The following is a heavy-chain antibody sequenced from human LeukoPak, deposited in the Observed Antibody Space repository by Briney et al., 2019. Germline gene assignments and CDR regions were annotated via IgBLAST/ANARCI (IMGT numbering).Heavy chain of an antibody. V-gene: IGHV3-30*02. CDR2: MRYDGSNK. CDR1: GLTFSRNG. Sequence: GGSLRLSCAASGLTFSRNGMHWVRQAPGKGLEWVAFMRYDGSNKNYADSVKGRFSISRDNSKNTLYLQMNSLTVEDTAVYYCAKDPSDVGSWYFDLWGRGTLVTVSS. J-gene: IGHJ2*01. CDR3: AKDPSDVGSWYFDL. D-gene: IGHD3-10*01.